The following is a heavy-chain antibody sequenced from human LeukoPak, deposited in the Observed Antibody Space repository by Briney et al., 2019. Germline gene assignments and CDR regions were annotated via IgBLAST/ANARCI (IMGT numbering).Heavy chain of an antibody. D-gene: IGHD6-13*01. CDR3: ARGGGSSWLNY. V-gene: IGHV4-39*07. CDR2: INHSGST. CDR1: GGSISSSSYY. Sequence: SETLSLTCTASGGSISSSSYYWSWIRQPPGKGLEWIGEINHSGSTNYNPSLKSRVTISVDTSKNQFSLKLSSVTAADTAVYYCARGGGSSWLNYWGQGTLVTVSS. J-gene: IGHJ4*02.